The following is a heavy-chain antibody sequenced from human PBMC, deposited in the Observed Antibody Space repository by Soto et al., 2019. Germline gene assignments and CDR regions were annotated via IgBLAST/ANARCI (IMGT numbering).Heavy chain of an antibody. CDR1: GGSISSYY. CDR3: ASTTITMYGVGNFDY. J-gene: IGHJ4*02. Sequence: XETLSLTCAVSGGSISSYYWSWIRQPPGKGLEWIGYIYYSGSTNYNPSLKSRVTISIDTSKKQFSLKLNSVTAADTAVYYCASTTITMYGVGNFDYWGQGTLVTVS. D-gene: IGHD3-3*01. V-gene: IGHV4-59*01. CDR2: IYYSGST.